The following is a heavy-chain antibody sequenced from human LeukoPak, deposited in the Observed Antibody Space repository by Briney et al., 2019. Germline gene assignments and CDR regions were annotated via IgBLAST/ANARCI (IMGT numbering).Heavy chain of an antibody. CDR3: VRGVGVSRFNYFDP. V-gene: IGHV3-33*01. J-gene: IGHJ5*02. D-gene: IGHD6-13*01. CDR2: IWYDASNK. Sequence: GGSLTLSCAASGFTFSSFGMHWVRQAPGKGLEWVAVIWYDASNKYYADSVKGRFTISRDNSKNTLFLQMNSLRDDGTAVYYCVRGVGVSRFNYFDPWGQGTLVIVSS. CDR1: GFTFSSFG.